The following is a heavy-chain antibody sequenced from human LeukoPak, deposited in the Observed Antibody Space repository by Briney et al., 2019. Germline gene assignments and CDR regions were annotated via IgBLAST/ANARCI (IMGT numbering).Heavy chain of an antibody. V-gene: IGHV4-39*01. Sequence: SETLSLTCTVSGGSISSGNYYRGWIRPPPGKGLEWIGGIYHTGSTHYKPSLKSRVTISVDTSKNQLSLRLTSVTAADTAVYYCILGGKLDYWGQGILVTVSS. D-gene: IGHD3-10*01. J-gene: IGHJ4*02. CDR3: ILGGKLDY. CDR2: IYHTGST. CDR1: GGSISSGNYY.